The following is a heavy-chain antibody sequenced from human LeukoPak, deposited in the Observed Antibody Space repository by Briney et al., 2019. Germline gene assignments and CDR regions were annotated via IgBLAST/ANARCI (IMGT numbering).Heavy chain of an antibody. CDR2: INHSGST. V-gene: IGHV4-34*01. D-gene: IGHD3-10*01. CDR1: GGSFSGYY. CDR3: ARVLTMVRGVIYIFDY. Sequence: SETLSLTCAVYGGSFSGYYWSWIRQPPGKGLEWIGEINHSGSTNYNPSLKSRVTISVDTSKNQFSLKLSSVTAADTAVYYCARVLTMVRGVIYIFDYWGQGTLVTVSS. J-gene: IGHJ4*02.